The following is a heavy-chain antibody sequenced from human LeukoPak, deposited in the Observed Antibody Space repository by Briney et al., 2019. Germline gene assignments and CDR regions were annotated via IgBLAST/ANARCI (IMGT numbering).Heavy chain of an antibody. Sequence: PSETLSLTCTASGGSISSYYWSWIRQPAGKGLEWIGRIYTSGSNNYNPALKNRVTMSLDKSKNQFSLKLSSVTAADTAVYYCARTPLYYDFWSGHYGLMNLDKRNWFDPWGQGTLVTVSS. J-gene: IGHJ5*02. D-gene: IGHD3-3*01. CDR2: IYTSGSN. V-gene: IGHV4-4*07. CDR3: ARTPLYYDFWSGHYGLMNLDKRNWFDP. CDR1: GGSISSYY.